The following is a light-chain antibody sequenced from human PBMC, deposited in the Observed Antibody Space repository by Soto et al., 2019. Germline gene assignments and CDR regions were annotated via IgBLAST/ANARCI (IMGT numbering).Light chain of an antibody. J-gene: IGLJ2*01. Sequence: QLVLTQPPSASGTPGQRVTISCSGSSSNIGSNYVYWYQQLPGTAPKLLIYRNNQRPSGVPGRFSGSKSGTSASLAISGLRSEDEADYYCAAWDDSLSGLVFGGGTKLTVL. CDR3: AAWDDSLSGLV. CDR2: RNN. V-gene: IGLV1-47*01. CDR1: SSNIGSNY.